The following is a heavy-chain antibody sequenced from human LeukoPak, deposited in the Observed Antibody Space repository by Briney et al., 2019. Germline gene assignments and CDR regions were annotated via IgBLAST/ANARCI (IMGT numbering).Heavy chain of an antibody. D-gene: IGHD2-21*02. J-gene: IGHJ6*03. V-gene: IGHV4-59*08. Sequence: IPSETLSLTCTVSGGSISSYYWSWIRQPPGKGPEGIGYIYYSGSTNYNPSLKSRVTISVDTSKNQFSLKLSSVTAADTAVYYCARAIVVVTAIGYYYYMDVWGKGTTVTVSS. CDR1: GGSISSYY. CDR3: ARAIVVVTAIGYYYYMDV. CDR2: IYYSGST.